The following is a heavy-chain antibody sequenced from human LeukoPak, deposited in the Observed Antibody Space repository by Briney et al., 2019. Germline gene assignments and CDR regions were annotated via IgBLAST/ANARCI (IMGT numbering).Heavy chain of an antibody. J-gene: IGHJ4*02. Sequence: ASETLSLTCTVSGGSISSGGSYWSWIRQHPGKGLEWIGYIYYSGSTYYNPSLKSRVTISVDTSKNQFSLKLSSVTAADTAVYYCASLGSSSWYVLDYWGQGTLVTVSS. CDR3: ASLGSSSWYVLDY. CDR2: IYYSGST. CDR1: GGSISSGGSY. D-gene: IGHD6-13*01. V-gene: IGHV4-31*03.